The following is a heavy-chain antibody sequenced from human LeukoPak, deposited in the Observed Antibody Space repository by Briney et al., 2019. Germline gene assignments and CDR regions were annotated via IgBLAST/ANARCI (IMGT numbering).Heavy chain of an antibody. J-gene: IGHJ4*02. CDR2: IYYSGST. Sequence: SETLSLTCTVSGGSISSYYWNWIRQPPGKGLEWIGYIYYSGSTNYNPSLQSRVTISVDTSKNQFSLKLSSVTAADTAVYYCARTRIDSSGREDFDYWGQGTLVTVSS. CDR3: ARTRIDSSGREDFDY. V-gene: IGHV4-59*08. CDR1: GGSISSYY. D-gene: IGHD3-22*01.